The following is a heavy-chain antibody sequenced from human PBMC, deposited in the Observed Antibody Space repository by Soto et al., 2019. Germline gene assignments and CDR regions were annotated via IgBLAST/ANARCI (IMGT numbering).Heavy chain of an antibody. D-gene: IGHD3-10*02. CDR3: ARDCRVSFYYYVMDV. Sequence: QVLLVQSGAEVKRPGASVKVSCKASGYTFCNYGITWVRQAPGHGLDWLGWVNAFNGDTNYAQNGRDRVTLTSYPSTETSYMELRSLTPDDTSFYYCARDCRVSFYYYVMDVWGQGTTVIVSS. CDR2: VNAFNGDT. V-gene: IGHV1-18*01. CDR1: GYTFCNYG. J-gene: IGHJ6*02.